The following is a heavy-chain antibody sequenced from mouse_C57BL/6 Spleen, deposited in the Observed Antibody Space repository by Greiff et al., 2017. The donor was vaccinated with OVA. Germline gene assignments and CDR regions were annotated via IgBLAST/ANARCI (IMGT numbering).Heavy chain of an antibody. Sequence: VQLKESGPELVKPGASVKISCKASGYAFSSSWMNWVKQRPGKGLEWIGRIYPGDGDTNYNGKFKGKATLTADKSSSTAYMQLSSLTSEDSAVYFCARTTTVVAPTGAMDYWGQGTSVTVSS. J-gene: IGHJ4*01. D-gene: IGHD1-1*01. V-gene: IGHV1-82*01. CDR3: ARTTTVVAPTGAMDY. CDR1: GYAFSSSW. CDR2: IYPGDGDT.